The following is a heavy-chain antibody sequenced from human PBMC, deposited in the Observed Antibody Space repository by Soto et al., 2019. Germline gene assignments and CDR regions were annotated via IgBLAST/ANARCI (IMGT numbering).Heavy chain of an antibody. CDR1: GYTLTTYG. V-gene: IGHV1-18*01. CDR3: ARGTYFDY. J-gene: IGHJ4*02. D-gene: IGHD1-1*01. Sequence: ASVKVSCKAAGYTLTTYGVSWVRQAPGQGLEWVGWISAYNDHTNYAQKFQGRVTMTTDTSTSTAYMELRSLGSDDTAVYYCARGTYFDYWGQGTLVTV. CDR2: ISAYNDHT.